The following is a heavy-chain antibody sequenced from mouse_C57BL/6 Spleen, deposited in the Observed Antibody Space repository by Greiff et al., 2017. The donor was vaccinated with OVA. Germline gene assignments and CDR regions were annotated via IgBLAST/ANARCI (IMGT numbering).Heavy chain of an antibody. V-gene: IGHV5-6*02. J-gene: IGHJ4*01. D-gene: IGHD4-1*01. CDR2: ISSGGSYT. CDR3: ASLFGTAYYYAMDY. Sequence: DVMLVESGGDLVKPGGSLKLSCAASGFTFSSYGMSWVRQTPDKRLEWVATISSGGSYTYYPDSVKGRFTISRDNAKNTLYLQMSSLKSEDTAMYYCASLFGTAYYYAMDYWGQGTSVTVSS. CDR1: GFTFSSYG.